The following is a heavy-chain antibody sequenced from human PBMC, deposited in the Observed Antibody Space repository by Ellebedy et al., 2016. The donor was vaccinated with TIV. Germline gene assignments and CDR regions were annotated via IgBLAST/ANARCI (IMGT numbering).Heavy chain of an antibody. CDR1: GGSFSGYS. J-gene: IGHJ4*02. V-gene: IGHV4-34*01. D-gene: IGHD6-13*01. CDR3: ARGVPGI. Sequence: SETLSLTXAVYGGSFSGYSWSWIRQPPGKGLEWIGEINHSGGTNYNPSLKSRVTVSIDTSKNQFSLKLSSVTAADTAVYYCARGVPGIWGQGTLVTVSS. CDR2: INHSGGT.